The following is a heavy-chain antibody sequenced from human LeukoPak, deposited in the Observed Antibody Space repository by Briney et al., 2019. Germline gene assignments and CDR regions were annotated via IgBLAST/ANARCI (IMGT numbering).Heavy chain of an antibody. CDR3: ARGGRSEGGP. J-gene: IGHJ5*02. Sequence: GGSLRLSCAASGFSFSDYYMSWMRQAPGKGLEWVSYISKSGDTTYYADSVKGRFTISRDNAKNSLYLQMNSLRAEDTAVYYCARGGRSEGGPWGQGTLVTVSS. V-gene: IGHV3-11*01. D-gene: IGHD2-15*01. CDR2: ISKSGDTT. CDR1: GFSFSDYY.